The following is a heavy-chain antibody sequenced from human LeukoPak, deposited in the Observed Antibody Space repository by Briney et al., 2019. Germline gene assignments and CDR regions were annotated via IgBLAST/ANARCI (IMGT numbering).Heavy chain of an antibody. J-gene: IGHJ4*02. D-gene: IGHD1-26*01. CDR1: GFTFYTYA. V-gene: IGHV3-23*01. CDR3: AKMNGYFGTYESHFDY. Sequence: GGSLRLSCAAPGFTFYTYAMSWVRQAPGKGLEWVSGISGSGGSTYYADSVKGRFTISRDNSKNTLYLQMNRPRAEDTAVYYCAKMNGYFGTYESHFDYWGQGTLVTVSS. CDR2: ISGSGGST.